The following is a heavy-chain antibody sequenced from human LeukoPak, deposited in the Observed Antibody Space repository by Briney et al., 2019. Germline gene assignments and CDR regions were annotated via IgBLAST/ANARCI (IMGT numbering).Heavy chain of an antibody. Sequence: PGGSLRLSWAASGFTFSSYAMSWVRQAPGKGLEWVSAISGSGGSTYYADSVKGRFTISRDNSKNTLYLQMNSLRAEDTAVYYCAKNIVVVPGRGFDYWGQGTLVTVSS. J-gene: IGHJ4*02. D-gene: IGHD2-2*01. CDR2: ISGSGGST. V-gene: IGHV3-23*01. CDR3: AKNIVVVPGRGFDY. CDR1: GFTFSSYA.